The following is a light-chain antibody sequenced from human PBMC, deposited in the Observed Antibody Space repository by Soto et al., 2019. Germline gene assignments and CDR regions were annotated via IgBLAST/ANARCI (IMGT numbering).Light chain of an antibody. V-gene: IGKV3-11*01. Sequence: EILFTQAPATPSFSPGERVTPSCRASQSVSNYLAWYQQKPGQAPRLLVSAASNRATGIPARFSGSGSGTDFTLTISSLEPEDFGVFYCQQRFDWPKITFGQGTRLEIK. CDR3: QQRFDWPKIT. CDR1: QSVSNY. CDR2: AAS. J-gene: IGKJ5*01.